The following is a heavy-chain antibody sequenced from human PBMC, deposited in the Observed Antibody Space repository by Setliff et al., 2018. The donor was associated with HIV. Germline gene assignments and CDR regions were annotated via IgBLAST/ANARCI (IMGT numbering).Heavy chain of an antibody. CDR2: INPSSGST. CDR1: GYTFTSYY. V-gene: IGHV1-46*01. D-gene: IGHD6-6*01. Sequence: ASVKVSCKASGYTFTSYYMHWVRQAPGQGLEWMGIINPSSGSTTYAQKFQGRVTMTRDTSTSTVYMELSSLRSEDPAVYYCARDPAPSSSASYFQHWGQGTPVTVSS. CDR3: ARDPAPSSSASYFQH. J-gene: IGHJ1*01.